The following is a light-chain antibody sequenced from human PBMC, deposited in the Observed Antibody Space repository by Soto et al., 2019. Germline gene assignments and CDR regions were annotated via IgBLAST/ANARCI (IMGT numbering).Light chain of an antibody. J-gene: IGKJ3*01. Sequence: DIQMTQSPTSLSASVGDRVTITCQASQGIRNFVAWYQQKPGKAPKLLIYAASTLQSGVPSRFSGSGSGTDFTLTINSLQPEDVAPYSCQKYSSVPVFGPGTKVEIK. CDR3: QKYSSVPV. CDR2: AAS. CDR1: QGIRNF. V-gene: IGKV1-27*01.